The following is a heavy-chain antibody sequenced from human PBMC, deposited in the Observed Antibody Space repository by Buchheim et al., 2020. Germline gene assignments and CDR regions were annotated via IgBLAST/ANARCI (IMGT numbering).Heavy chain of an antibody. CDR2: INSDGSST. CDR1: GFTFSSYW. Sequence: EVQLVESGGGLVQPGGSLRLSCAASGFTFSSYWMHWVRQAPGKGLVWVSRINSDGSSTSYADSVKGRFTISRDNAKNTLYLQMNSLRAEDTAVYYCARGLSLTDIVVVPAAMRGDYGMDVWGKGTT. D-gene: IGHD2-2*01. V-gene: IGHV3-74*01. J-gene: IGHJ6*04. CDR3: ARGLSLTDIVVVPAAMRGDYGMDV.